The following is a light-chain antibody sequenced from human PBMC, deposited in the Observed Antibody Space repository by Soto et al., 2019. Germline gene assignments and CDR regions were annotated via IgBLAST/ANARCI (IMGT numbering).Light chain of an antibody. Sequence: AIRMTQSPSSFSASTGDRVTITCRASQGISSYLAWYQQKPGKAPKLLIYAASTLQSGVPSRFSGSGSGTDFTLTISCLQSEDFATYYCQQSYSTRLMYTFGQGTKVDIK. CDR2: AAS. CDR1: QGISSY. CDR3: QQSYSTRLMYT. J-gene: IGKJ2*01. V-gene: IGKV1-8*01.